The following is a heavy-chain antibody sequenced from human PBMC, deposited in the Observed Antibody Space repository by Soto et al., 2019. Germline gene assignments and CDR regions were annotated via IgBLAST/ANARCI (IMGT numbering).Heavy chain of an antibody. V-gene: IGHV3-11*06. J-gene: IGHJ4*02. Sequence: GGSLRLSCAPSGFPFSDYYMSWIRQAPGKGLEWLSHISPKSTYRNYADSVKGRFTISRDNTKSSLFLQMNSLGVEDTAVYYCARGGGGGLFEHWGQGVLVTVSS. CDR2: ISPKSTYR. CDR3: ARGGGGGLFEH. D-gene: IGHD2-21*01. CDR1: GFPFSDYY.